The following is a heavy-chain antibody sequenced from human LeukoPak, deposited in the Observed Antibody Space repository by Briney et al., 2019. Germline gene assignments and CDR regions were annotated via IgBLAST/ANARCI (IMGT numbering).Heavy chain of an antibody. CDR2: ISGSGGNT. CDR1: GFTFSSHA. J-gene: IGHJ4*02. Sequence: SGGSLRLSCAASGFTFSSHAMSWVRQAPGKGPEWVSAISGSGGNTYYADSAKRRFTISRDNSKNTLYLQMNSLRAEDTAVYYCADKEVTGQNFDHWGQGTLVTVSS. D-gene: IGHD3-9*01. CDR3: ADKEVTGQNFDH. V-gene: IGHV3-23*01.